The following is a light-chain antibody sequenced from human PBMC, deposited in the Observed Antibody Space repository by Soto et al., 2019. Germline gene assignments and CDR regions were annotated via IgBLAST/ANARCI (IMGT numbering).Light chain of an antibody. CDR1: QGIGST. CDR3: QQCSNWPLT. J-gene: IGKJ4*01. Sequence: EIVMTQSPATLSVSPGERATLSCRASQGIGSTLAWYQQKPGQAPRLLIYDASNRATGIPARFSGSGSGTDFTLTVSTLESEDFAVYYCQQCSNWPLTFGGGTKVDIK. CDR2: DAS. V-gene: IGKV3-11*01.